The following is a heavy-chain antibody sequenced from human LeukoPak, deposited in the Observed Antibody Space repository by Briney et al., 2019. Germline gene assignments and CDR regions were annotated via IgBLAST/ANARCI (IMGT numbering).Heavy chain of an antibody. D-gene: IGHD3-10*01. CDR1: GFAFSDFY. V-gene: IGHV3-11*01. CDR2: ISNSGSTL. J-gene: IGHJ4*02. Sequence: PGGSLRLSCAASGFAFSDFYMFWIRQAPGKGLEWISYISNSGSTLYYADSVKGRFNISRDNDKNLLYLQMNSLRADDTAVYYCARDALGSYDYWGQGTLVTVSS. CDR3: ARDALGSYDY.